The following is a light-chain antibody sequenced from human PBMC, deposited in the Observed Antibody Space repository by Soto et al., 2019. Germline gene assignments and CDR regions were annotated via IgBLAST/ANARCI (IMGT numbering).Light chain of an antibody. J-gene: IGLJ3*02. CDR1: SSNIGNNA. CDR3: SVWDDSLSAWV. Sequence: QSVLTQPPSVSEAPRQRVTISCSGSSSNIGNNAVNWYQQLPGKAPKLLIYLNRQRPSDVPDRFSGSKTDTSASLAISGLQPEDEADYYCSVWDDSLSAWVFGGGTKVTVL. V-gene: IGLV1-36*01. CDR2: LNR.